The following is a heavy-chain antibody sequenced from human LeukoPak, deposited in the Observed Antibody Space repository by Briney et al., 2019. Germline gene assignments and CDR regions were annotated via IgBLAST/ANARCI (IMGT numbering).Heavy chain of an antibody. CDR3: ARGSRTIVTTKFARGHYMDV. CDR1: GFTFSSYG. D-gene: IGHD5-12*01. Sequence: HPGRSLRLSCAASGFTFSSYGMHWVRQAPGKGLEWVAVISYDGSNKYYADSVKGRFTISRDNSKNTLYLQMNSLRAEDTAVYYSARGSRTIVTTKFARGHYMDVWGKGTTVTVSS. J-gene: IGHJ6*03. V-gene: IGHV3-30*03. CDR2: ISYDGSNK.